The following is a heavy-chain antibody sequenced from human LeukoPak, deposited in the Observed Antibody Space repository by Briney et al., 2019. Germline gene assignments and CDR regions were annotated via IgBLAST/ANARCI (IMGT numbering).Heavy chain of an antibody. D-gene: IGHD4-17*01. Sequence: GGSLRLSCAASGFTVSSNYMSWVRQAPGKGLEWVSVIYSGGSTYYADSVKGRFTISRDNSKNTLYLQMNSLRAGDTAVYYCAREDYGDYPRGVYYGMDVWGQGTTVTVSS. CDR2: IYSGGST. CDR1: GFTVSSNY. J-gene: IGHJ6*02. V-gene: IGHV3-66*01. CDR3: AREDYGDYPRGVYYGMDV.